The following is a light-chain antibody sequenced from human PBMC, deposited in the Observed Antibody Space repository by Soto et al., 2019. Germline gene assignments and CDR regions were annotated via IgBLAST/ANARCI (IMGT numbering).Light chain of an antibody. CDR1: QSVLSRSNNENY. J-gene: IGKJ1*01. CDR2: WAS. Sequence: EIVLTQAPDSLAVSMGERATSNCKSSQSVLSRSNNENYLSWHQHKPGQPPKLLIYWASTRESGVPSRFSGSGSGTEFTLTISSLQPDDFAPYYCQHYTRYSEAFGQGTKVDI. V-gene: IGKV4-1*01. CDR3: QHYTRYSEA.